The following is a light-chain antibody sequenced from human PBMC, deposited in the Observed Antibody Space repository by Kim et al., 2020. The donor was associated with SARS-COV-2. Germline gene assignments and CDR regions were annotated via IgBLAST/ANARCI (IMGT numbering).Light chain of an antibody. CDR3: ASYAGTNIGV. Sequence: GQSVTISCTGTSRDVGDYNYVSWYQQRPGEAHKLIIYEVSERPSGVPDRFSGSKSGTTASLTVSGLQAEDEADYYCASYAGTNIGVFGTGTKVTVL. J-gene: IGLJ1*01. CDR2: EVS. CDR1: SRDVGDYNY. V-gene: IGLV2-8*01.